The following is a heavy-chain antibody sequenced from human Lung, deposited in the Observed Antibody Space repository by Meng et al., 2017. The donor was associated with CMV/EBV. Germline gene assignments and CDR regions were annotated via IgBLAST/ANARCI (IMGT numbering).Heavy chain of an antibody. Sequence: GGSLRLXCAASGFIFSSYAMHWVRQAPGKGLEWVAVISYDGSNKYYADSVKGRFTISRDNSKNTLYLQMNSLRAEDTAVYYCARVNIVVVPAAPLDVWGQGTTVTVSS. V-gene: IGHV3-30-3*01. CDR1: GFIFSSYA. CDR2: ISYDGSNK. CDR3: ARVNIVVVPAAPLDV. J-gene: IGHJ6*02. D-gene: IGHD2-2*01.